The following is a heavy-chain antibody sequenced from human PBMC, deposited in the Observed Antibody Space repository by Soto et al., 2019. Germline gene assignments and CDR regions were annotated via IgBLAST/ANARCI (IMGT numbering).Heavy chain of an antibody. CDR2: ISGSGGST. CDR1: GFTFSSYA. D-gene: IGHD3-10*01. V-gene: IGHV3-23*01. Sequence: EVQLLESGGGLVQPGGSLRLSCAASGFTFSSYAMSWVRQAPGKGLEWVSAISGSGGSTYYADSVKGRFTIPRDNSKNPVDLEMNSLGAEDPAVYYWSRGYCYGNNGGQGTLVTVSS. J-gene: IGHJ4*02. CDR3: SRGYCYGNN.